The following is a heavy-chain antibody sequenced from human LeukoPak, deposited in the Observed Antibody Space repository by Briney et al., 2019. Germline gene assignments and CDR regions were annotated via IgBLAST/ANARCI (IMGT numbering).Heavy chain of an antibody. Sequence: KTGGSLRLSCTASEFTFSSYAMHWVRQAPGKGLEWVALVSYDGDNEYYADSVKGRFTISRDNSKNTLYLQMNSLRAEDTAVYYCARDSYRGSYRPEYFQHWGQGTLVTVSS. J-gene: IGHJ1*01. D-gene: IGHD3-16*02. V-gene: IGHV3-30-3*01. CDR3: ARDSYRGSYRPEYFQH. CDR2: VSYDGDNE. CDR1: EFTFSSYA.